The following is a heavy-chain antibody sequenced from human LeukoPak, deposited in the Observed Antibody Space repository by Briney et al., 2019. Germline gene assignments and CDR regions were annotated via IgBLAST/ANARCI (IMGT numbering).Heavy chain of an antibody. J-gene: IGHJ4*02. CDR3: AKAGIGVVGYFDY. V-gene: IGHV3-23*01. Sequence: GGSLRLSCAASGLTFSSYAMSGVRQTPGKGLKWVSAIRGSGGGTYYADSVKGRFTISRDNSKNTLYLQMNSLRDEDTALYYCAKAGIGVVGYFDYWGQGTLVTVSS. D-gene: IGHD6-19*01. CDR2: IRGSGGGT. CDR1: GLTFSSYA.